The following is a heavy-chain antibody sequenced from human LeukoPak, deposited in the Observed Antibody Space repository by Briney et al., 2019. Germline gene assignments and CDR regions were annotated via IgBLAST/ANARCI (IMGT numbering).Heavy chain of an antibody. V-gene: IGHV3-7*01. CDR2: ITQDGSEK. CDR1: GFTFSSYW. Sequence: PGGSLRLSCAASGFTFSSYWMSWVRQAPGKGLEWVANITQDGSEKYYVDSVKGRFTMSRDNAKNSLYLQMNSLRAEDTAVYYCARAPWIQLWSYYFDYWGQGTLVTVSS. CDR3: ARAPWIQLWSYYFDY. D-gene: IGHD5-18*01. J-gene: IGHJ4*02.